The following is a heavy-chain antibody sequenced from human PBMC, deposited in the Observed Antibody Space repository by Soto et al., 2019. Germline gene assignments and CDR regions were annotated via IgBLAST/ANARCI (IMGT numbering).Heavy chain of an antibody. Sequence: SVKVSCKASGGTFSSYAISWVRQAPGQGLEWMGGIIPIFGTANYAQKFQGRVTITADESTSTAYMELSSLRSEDTAAYYCASFSRYSYGMDYYYGMDGWGQGTTVTVSS. J-gene: IGHJ6*02. CDR2: IIPIFGTA. V-gene: IGHV1-69*13. CDR3: ASFSRYSYGMDYYYGMDG. D-gene: IGHD5-18*01. CDR1: GGTFSSYA.